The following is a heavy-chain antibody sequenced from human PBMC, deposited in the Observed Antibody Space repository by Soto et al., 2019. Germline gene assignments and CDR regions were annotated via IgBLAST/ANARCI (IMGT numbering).Heavy chain of an antibody. J-gene: IGHJ4*02. V-gene: IGHV5-10-1*03. D-gene: IGHD6-6*01. Sequence: EVQLVQSGAEVKKPGESLRISCQGSGYSFTSSWISWVRQMPGEGLEWMGRIDPSDSYINYSPSFQGRVTISADKSISTAYLQWNSLKASDTAMYYCARRGSSSSFFYDSWGQGTLVTVSS. CDR3: ARRGSSSSFFYDS. CDR2: IDPSDSYI. CDR1: GYSFTSSW.